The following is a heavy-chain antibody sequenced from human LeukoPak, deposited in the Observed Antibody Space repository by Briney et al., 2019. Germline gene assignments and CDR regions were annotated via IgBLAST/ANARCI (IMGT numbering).Heavy chain of an antibody. Sequence: GGSLRLSCAASGFSFSSYGMHWVRQAPGKGLEWVAVIGYDGSNKYYADSVKGRFTISRDNSKNTLYLQMNSLRTEDTAVYFCPKEIYYDSSAFFDYWGQGTLVTVSS. CDR1: GFSFSSYG. D-gene: IGHD3-22*01. CDR2: IGYDGSNK. V-gene: IGHV3-30*18. CDR3: PKEIYYDSSAFFDY. J-gene: IGHJ4*02.